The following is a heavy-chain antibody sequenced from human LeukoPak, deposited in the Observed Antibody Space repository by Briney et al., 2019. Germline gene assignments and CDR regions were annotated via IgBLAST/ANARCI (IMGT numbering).Heavy chain of an antibody. Sequence: GGSPRLSCAASGFTFSSYAMHWVRQAPGKGLEWVAVISYDGSNKYYADSVKGRFTISRDNSKNTLYLQMNSLRAEDTAVYYCARGASSGPGDAFDIWGQGTMVTVSS. CDR1: GFTFSSYA. J-gene: IGHJ3*02. CDR3: ARGASSGPGDAFDI. V-gene: IGHV3-30-3*01. CDR2: ISYDGSNK.